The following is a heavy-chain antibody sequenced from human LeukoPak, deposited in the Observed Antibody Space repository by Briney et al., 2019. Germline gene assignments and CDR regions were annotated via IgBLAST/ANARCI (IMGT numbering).Heavy chain of an antibody. CDR3: ARALDV. Sequence: GGSLRLSCVDSGLSFNTYAMHWVRQAPGKGLEWVAAVSYDGSYTYYRDSVRGRFTISRDNSKNTMYLQMNSLRAEDTAMYYCARALDVWGKGTTVTVSS. CDR2: VSYDGSYT. V-gene: IGHV3-30*04. CDR1: GLSFNTYA. J-gene: IGHJ6*04.